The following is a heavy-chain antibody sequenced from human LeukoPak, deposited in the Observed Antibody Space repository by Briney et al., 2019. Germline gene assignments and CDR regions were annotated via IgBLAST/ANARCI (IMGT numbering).Heavy chain of an antibody. V-gene: IGHV1-69*13. J-gene: IGHJ6*02. Sequence: GASVKVSCKASGGTFSSYAISWVRQAPGQGLEWMGGIIPIFGTANYAQKFQGRVTITADESTSTAYMELSSLRSEDTAVYYCARGGYSYGYLYYYGMDVWAKGPRSPSP. CDR1: GGTFSSYA. CDR2: IIPIFGTA. D-gene: IGHD5-18*01. CDR3: ARGGYSYGYLYYYGMDV.